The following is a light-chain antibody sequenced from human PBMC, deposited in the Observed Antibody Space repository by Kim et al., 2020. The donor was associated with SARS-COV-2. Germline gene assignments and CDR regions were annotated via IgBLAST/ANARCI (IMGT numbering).Light chain of an antibody. CDR3: SSYTRSNTLL. J-gene: IGLJ1*01. CDR1: SNDVGGSKY. CDR2: DVS. V-gene: IGLV2-14*03. Sequence: GQSITFSCTGTSNDVGGSKYVSWYQQHEGSAPKLMLYDVSNRPSGVSNRFSGSKSGNTASLTISGLQPEDEADYFCSSYTRSNTLLFGTGTKVTVL.